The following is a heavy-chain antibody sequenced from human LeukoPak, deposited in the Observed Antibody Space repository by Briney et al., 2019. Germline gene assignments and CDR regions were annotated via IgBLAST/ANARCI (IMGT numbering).Heavy chain of an antibody. CDR2: ISSSGSTI. D-gene: IGHD5/OR15-5a*01. J-gene: IGHJ4*02. Sequence: GGSLRLSCAASGFTFSSYEVNWVRQAPGKGLEWVSYISSSGSTIYYADSVKGRFTISRDNAKNSLYLQMNSLRAEDTAVYYCARVSRTGDFDYWGQGTLVTVSS. CDR3: ARVSRTGDFDY. V-gene: IGHV3-48*03. CDR1: GFTFSSYE.